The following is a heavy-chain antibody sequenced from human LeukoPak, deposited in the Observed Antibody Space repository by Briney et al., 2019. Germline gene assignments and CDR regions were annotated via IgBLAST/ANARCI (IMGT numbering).Heavy chain of an antibody. CDR3: ARNDKGNSYGYSIDY. CDR1: GFTFSSYE. D-gene: IGHD5-18*01. CDR2: ISSSGSTI. V-gene: IGHV3-48*03. Sequence: GGSLRLSCAASGFTFSSYEMNWVRQAPGKGLEWVSYISSSGSTIYYADSVKGRFTISRDNSKNTLYLQMNSLRAEDTAVYYCARNDKGNSYGYSIDYWGQGTLVTVSS. J-gene: IGHJ4*02.